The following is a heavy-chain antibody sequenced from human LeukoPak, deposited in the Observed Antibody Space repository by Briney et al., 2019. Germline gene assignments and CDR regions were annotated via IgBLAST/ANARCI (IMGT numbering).Heavy chain of an antibody. Sequence: SETLSLTCTVSGVSISSSSYYWGWIRQPPGKGLEWIGSIYYSGSTYYNPSLKSRVTISVDTSKNQFSLKLSSVTAADTAVYYCARQGIAAAGTGAHFDYWGQGTLVTVSS. J-gene: IGHJ4*02. V-gene: IGHV4-39*01. D-gene: IGHD6-13*01. CDR3: ARQGIAAAGTGAHFDY. CDR2: IYYSGST. CDR1: GVSISSSSYY.